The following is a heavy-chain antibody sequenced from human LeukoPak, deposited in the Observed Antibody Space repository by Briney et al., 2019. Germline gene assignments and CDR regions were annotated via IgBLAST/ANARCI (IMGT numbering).Heavy chain of an antibody. D-gene: IGHD1-14*01. Sequence: SETLSLTCAVYGGSFSGYYWSWIRQPPGKGLEWIGEINHSGSTNYNPSLKSRVTISVDTSKNQFSLKLSSVTAADTAVYYCARLRYQRDYGGQGTLVTVSS. J-gene: IGHJ4*02. CDR1: GGSFSGYY. CDR2: INHSGST. CDR3: ARLRYQRDY. V-gene: IGHV4-34*01.